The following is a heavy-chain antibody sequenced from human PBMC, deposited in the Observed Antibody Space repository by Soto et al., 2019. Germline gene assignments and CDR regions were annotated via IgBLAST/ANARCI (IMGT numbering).Heavy chain of an antibody. CDR2: INHSGGT. Sequence: SETLSLTCAVYSGSFSGYYWNWIRQPPGKGLEWIGEINHSGGTNYSPSLKSRVTISVDTSKNQFSLKLRSVTAADTAVYYCARGLDYLDSSAYFDYWGRGTLVTVSS. V-gene: IGHV4-34*01. D-gene: IGHD3-22*01. J-gene: IGHJ4*01. CDR1: SGSFSGYY. CDR3: ARGLDYLDSSAYFDY.